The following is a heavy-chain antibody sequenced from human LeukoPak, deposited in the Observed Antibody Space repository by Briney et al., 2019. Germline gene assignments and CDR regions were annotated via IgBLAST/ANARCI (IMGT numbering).Heavy chain of an antibody. CDR1: GFTVSSNY. V-gene: IGHV3-66*02. CDR2: IYSGGST. CDR3: APGTGYSSSWYAD. J-gene: IGHJ4*02. Sequence: PGGSLRLSCAASGFTVSSNYMSWVRQAPGKGLEGFSVIYSGGSTYYADSLKGRFTISRDNSKNTLYLQMNSLRAEDTAVYYCAPGTGYSSSWYADWGQGTLVTVSS. D-gene: IGHD6-13*01.